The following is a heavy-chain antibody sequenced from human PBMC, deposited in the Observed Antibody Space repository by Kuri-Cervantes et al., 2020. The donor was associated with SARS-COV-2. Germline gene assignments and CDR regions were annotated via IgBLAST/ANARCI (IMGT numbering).Heavy chain of an antibody. J-gene: IGHJ4*02. Sequence: GESLKISCAASGFTVSSNYMSWVRQAPGKGLEWVSSISSSSSYIYYADSVKSRFTISRDNAKNSLYLQMNSLRAEDTAVYYCATVSDYYDSSGYFLDFDYWGQGTLVTVSS. CDR2: ISSSSSYI. D-gene: IGHD3-22*01. V-gene: IGHV3-21*01. CDR3: ATVSDYYDSSGYFLDFDY. CDR1: GFTVSSNY.